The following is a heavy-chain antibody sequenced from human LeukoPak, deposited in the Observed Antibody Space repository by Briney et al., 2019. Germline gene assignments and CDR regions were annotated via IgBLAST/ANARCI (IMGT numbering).Heavy chain of an antibody. D-gene: IGHD1-26*01. CDR2: ISYDGSNK. V-gene: IGHV3-30*04. Sequence: PGGSLRLSCAASGFTFSSYAMHWVRQAPGKGLKWVAVISYDGSNKYYADSVKGRFTISRDNSKNTLYLQMNSLRAEDTAVYYCAREPEVGATFFDYWGQGTLVTVSS. CDR3: AREPEVGATFFDY. CDR1: GFTFSSYA. J-gene: IGHJ4*02.